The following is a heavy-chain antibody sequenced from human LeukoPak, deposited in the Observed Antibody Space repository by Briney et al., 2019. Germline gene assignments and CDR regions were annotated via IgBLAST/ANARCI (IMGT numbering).Heavy chain of an antibody. CDR1: GGSISSGGYS. CDR2: IYHSGST. Sequence: SETLSLTCAVSGGSISSGGYSWSWIRQPPGKGLEWIGYIYHSGSTYYNPSLKSRVTISVDRSKNQFSLKLSSVTAADTAVYYRARGTPGFDYWGQGTLVTVSP. V-gene: IGHV4-30-2*01. J-gene: IGHJ4*02. D-gene: IGHD1-1*01. CDR3: ARGTPGFDY.